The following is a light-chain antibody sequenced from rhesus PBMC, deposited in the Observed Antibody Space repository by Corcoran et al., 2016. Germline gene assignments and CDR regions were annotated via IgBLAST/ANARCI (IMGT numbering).Light chain of an antibody. CDR1: QSLLHSDGYTY. Sequence: DIVMTQTPLSLPVNPGEPASISCRSSQSLLHSDGYTYLDWYRQKPGQSPLLFIDLGAMRATGVPVRLSGGGSGTYFTLKIRRVGADDVGVYYCMQSTQLPPTFGPGTKLDIK. CDR2: LGA. CDR3: MQSTQLPPT. V-gene: IGKV2-78*01. J-gene: IGKJ3*01.